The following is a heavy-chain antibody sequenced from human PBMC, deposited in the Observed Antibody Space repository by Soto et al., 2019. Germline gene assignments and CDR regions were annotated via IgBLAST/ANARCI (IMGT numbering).Heavy chain of an antibody. V-gene: IGHV4-39*01. J-gene: IGHJ6*02. D-gene: IGHD1-7*01. CDR2: IYYSGRT. Sequence: QLQLHESGPGLVKPSETLSLTCTVSGASISSSSYYWGWIRQPPGKGLEWIGSIYYSGRTYSSPPLKGRFTISVDTSKNQFSLKLSSVTDADTALYYCARLNAGTTYYYYGMDVWGQGTTVAVSS. CDR3: ARLNAGTTYYYYGMDV. CDR1: GASISSSSYY.